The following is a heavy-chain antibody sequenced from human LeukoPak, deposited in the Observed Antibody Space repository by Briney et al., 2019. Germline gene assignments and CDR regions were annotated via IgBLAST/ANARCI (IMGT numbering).Heavy chain of an antibody. Sequence: SEPMFSTCTVAGASMISYYWSWIRQPPGERLEGIGIVYYSGSTNYKPSLKSRVTISVDTSKHQFSLQLSCVTAADTAVYYCARHMGPGYSSSWYLSGNNWFDPWGQGTLVTVSS. CDR3: ARHMGPGYSSSWYLSGNNWFDP. CDR2: VYYSGST. D-gene: IGHD6-13*01. CDR1: GASMISYY. J-gene: IGHJ5*02. V-gene: IGHV4-59*08.